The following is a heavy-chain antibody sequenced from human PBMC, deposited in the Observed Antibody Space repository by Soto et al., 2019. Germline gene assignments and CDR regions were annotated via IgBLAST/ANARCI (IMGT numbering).Heavy chain of an antibody. CDR2: IDWDDDK. CDR3: ARMFHCSGGTCPFDY. Sequence: SGATLVNPTQTRTLTCTFSGFSLSTSGMRVSWIRQPPGKALEWLARIDWDDDKFYNTSLKTRLTISKDSSKNQVVLTMTNMDPVDTATYYCARMFHCSGGTCPFDYWGQGALVTVSS. D-gene: IGHD2-15*01. V-gene: IGHV2-70*04. J-gene: IGHJ4*02. CDR1: GFSLSTSGMR.